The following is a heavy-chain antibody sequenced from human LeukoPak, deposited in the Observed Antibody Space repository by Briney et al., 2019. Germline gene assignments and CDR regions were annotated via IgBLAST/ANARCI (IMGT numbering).Heavy chain of an antibody. CDR1: GGSVSSGGSY. J-gene: IGHJ4*02. CDR2: IYYSGSS. CDR3: ARLRLAAAGTAYYFEN. D-gene: IGHD6-13*01. V-gene: IGHV4-39*02. Sequence: SETLSLTCTVSGGSVSSGGSYWAWIRQPPGTGLEWIGSIYYSGSSYYNPSLKSRVTISVDMSKSHFSLKVNSVTAADTAVYYCARLRLAAAGTAYYFENWGQGTLVTVSS.